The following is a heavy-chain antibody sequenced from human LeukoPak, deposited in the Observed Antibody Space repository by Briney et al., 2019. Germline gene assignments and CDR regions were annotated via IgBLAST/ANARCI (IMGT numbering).Heavy chain of an antibody. V-gene: IGHV2-5*01. J-gene: IGHJ4*02. D-gene: IGHD3-10*01. Sequence: KESGPTLVNPTQTLTLTCTFSGFSLSTTGVAVGWIRQPPGKALEWLAVHYWNNDKSYSPSLKSRLTVTKDSSKNQVVLIMTNMDPVDTATYYCAHKGRGSGSFTMWGQGTLVTVSS. CDR1: GFSLSTTGVA. CDR3: AHKGRGSGSFTM. CDR2: HYWNNDK.